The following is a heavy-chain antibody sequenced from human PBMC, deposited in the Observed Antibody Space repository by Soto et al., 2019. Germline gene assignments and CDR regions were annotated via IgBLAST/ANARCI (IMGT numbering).Heavy chain of an antibody. CDR3: VKDMYEGSSGGSLDY. Sequence: EVQLVESGGGLVQPGRSLRLSCAASGFTFYDFAMHWVRQAPGKGLEWVSRISGTRNIIDYADSVKGRFIISRDNAKNSQYLQMNSLRPEDTAFYYCVKDMYEGSSGGSLDYWGQGTLVTVSS. J-gene: IGHJ4*02. CDR1: GFTFYDFA. D-gene: IGHD2-15*01. CDR2: ISGTRNII. V-gene: IGHV3-9*01.